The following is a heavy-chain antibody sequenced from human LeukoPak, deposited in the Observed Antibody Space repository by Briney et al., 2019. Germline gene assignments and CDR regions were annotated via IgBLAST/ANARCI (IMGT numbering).Heavy chain of an antibody. J-gene: IGHJ5*02. Sequence: ASVKVSCKASGYTFTSYAMNWVRQAPGQGLEWMGWINTNTGNPTYAQGFTGRFVFSLDTSVSTAYLQVSSLKAEDTAVYYCARDRQLLWFGERWFDPWGQGTLVTVSS. CDR1: GYTFTSYA. CDR2: INTNTGNP. CDR3: ARDRQLLWFGERWFDP. V-gene: IGHV7-4-1*02. D-gene: IGHD3-10*01.